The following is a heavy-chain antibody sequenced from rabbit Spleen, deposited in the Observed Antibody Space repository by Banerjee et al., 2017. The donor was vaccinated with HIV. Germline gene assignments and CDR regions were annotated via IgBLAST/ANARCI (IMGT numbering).Heavy chain of an antibody. J-gene: IGHJ6*01. Sequence: QEQLEESGGDLVKPEGSLTLTCTASGFSFSSNYYMCWVRQAPGKGLECIACIYAGSSGSTYYASWAKGRFTISKTSSTTVTLQMTSLTAADTATYFCARDLASSSFSSYGMDLWGQGTLVTVS. V-gene: IGHV1S45*01. D-gene: IGHD1-1*01. CDR2: IYAGSSGST. CDR1: GFSFSSNYY. CDR3: ARDLASSSFSSYGMDL.